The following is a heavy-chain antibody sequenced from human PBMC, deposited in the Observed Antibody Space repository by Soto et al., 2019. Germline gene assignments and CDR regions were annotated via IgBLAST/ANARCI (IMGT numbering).Heavy chain of an antibody. CDR3: ANRDTSMVTRYYYGMDV. V-gene: IGHV3-23*01. Sequence: PXGSLTLSCAASGFTFSSSAMTWVLKAPGRGLEWVSAIIGSGGNTYYADSVKGRFTISRDNSKNTLYLQMNSLRAEDTAVYYCANRDTSMVTRYYYGMDVWGQGTTVTVSS. J-gene: IGHJ6*02. CDR2: IIGSGGNT. CDR1: GFTFSSSA. D-gene: IGHD5-18*01.